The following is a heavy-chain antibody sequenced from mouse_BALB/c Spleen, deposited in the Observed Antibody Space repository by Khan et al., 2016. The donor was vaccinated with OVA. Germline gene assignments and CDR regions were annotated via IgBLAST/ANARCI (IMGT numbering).Heavy chain of an antibody. CDR2: VSSGGSFT. CDR3: ARQGGIYDGPFDY. J-gene: IGHJ2*01. D-gene: IGHD2-3*01. Sequence: EVELVESGGGLVKPGGSLKLSCAASGFTFYNYAMSWVRQTPEKRLEWVATVSSGGSFTYYPDSVKGRFTISRDNAKNTLYLQMNSLRSENTAICYCARQGGIYDGPFDYWGQGTTLTVSS. V-gene: IGHV5-9-3*01. CDR1: GFTFYNYA.